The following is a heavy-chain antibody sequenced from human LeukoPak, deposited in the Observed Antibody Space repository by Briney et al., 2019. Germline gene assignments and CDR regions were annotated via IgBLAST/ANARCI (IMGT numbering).Heavy chain of an antibody. Sequence: PGGSLRLSCAASGFTFSSYWMHWVRQAPGRGLVWVSRINSDGSSTSYADSVKGRFTISRDNAKNTLYLQMNSLRAKDAAVYYCASGGYSSVFALDYWGQGTLVTVSS. CDR3: ASGGYSSVFALDY. D-gene: IGHD6-19*01. V-gene: IGHV3-74*01. J-gene: IGHJ4*02. CDR1: GFTFSSYW. CDR2: INSDGSST.